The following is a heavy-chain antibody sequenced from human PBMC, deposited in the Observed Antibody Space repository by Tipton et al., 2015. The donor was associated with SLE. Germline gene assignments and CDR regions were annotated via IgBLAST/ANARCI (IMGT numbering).Heavy chain of an antibody. V-gene: IGHV4-59*08. CDR3: ASLSGGYYFDY. Sequence: TLSLTCTVSGGSISSHYWSWIRQPPGKGLEWIGYIYYSGSTNYNPSLKSRVTISVDTSKNQFSLKLSSVTAADTAVYYCASLSGGYYFDYWGQGTLVTVSS. J-gene: IGHJ4*02. CDR1: GGSISSHY. D-gene: IGHD3-10*01. CDR2: IYYSGST.